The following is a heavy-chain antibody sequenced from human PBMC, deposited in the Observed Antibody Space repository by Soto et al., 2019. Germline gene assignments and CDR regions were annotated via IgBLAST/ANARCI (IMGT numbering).Heavy chain of an antibody. CDR2: ISSSSNYV. D-gene: IGHD1-20*01. V-gene: IGHV3-21*01. CDR3: TRSWRQYKWNALRY. CDR1: GFTFSSYS. Sequence: GGSLRLSCVASGFTFSSYSMNWVRQAPGKGLEWVSSISSSSNYVYYADSVKGRFTISRDNAKNSLFLQMISLRAEDTGVYYCTRSWRQYKWNALRYWGQGTLVTVSS. J-gene: IGHJ4*02.